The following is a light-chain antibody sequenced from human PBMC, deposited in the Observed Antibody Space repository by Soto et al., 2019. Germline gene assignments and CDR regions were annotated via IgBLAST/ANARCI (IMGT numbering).Light chain of an antibody. CDR2: EDN. V-gene: IGLV6-57*03. CDR1: SGSIASNY. Sequence: NFMLTQPHSVSESPGKTVTISCTRSSGSIASNYVQWYQQRPGSAPTTVIYEDNQRPSGVPDRFSGSIDSSSNSASLTISGLKTEDEADYYRQSYDSSITVFGGGTQLTVL. CDR3: QSYDSSITV. J-gene: IGLJ7*01.